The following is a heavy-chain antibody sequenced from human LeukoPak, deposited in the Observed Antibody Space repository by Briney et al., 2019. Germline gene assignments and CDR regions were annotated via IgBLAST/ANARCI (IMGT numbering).Heavy chain of an antibody. CDR3: AKGEGFDP. V-gene: IGHV3-23*01. CDR1: GFTFSAYD. J-gene: IGHJ5*02. Sequence: GWSLRLSCAASGFTFSAYDMSWVRQAPGKGLDWVSAISGGGGSTYYADSVKGRFIISKDNSKNTLYLQMNSLRAEDTAVYYCAKGEGFDPWGQGTLVTVSS. CDR2: ISGGGGST.